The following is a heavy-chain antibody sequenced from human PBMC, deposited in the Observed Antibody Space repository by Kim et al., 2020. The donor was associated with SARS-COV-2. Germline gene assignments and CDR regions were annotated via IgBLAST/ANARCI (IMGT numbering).Heavy chain of an antibody. CDR1: GGSFSGYY. Sequence: SETLSLTCAVYGGSFSGYYWSWIRQPPGKGLEWIGEINHSGSTNYNPSIKSRVTISVDTSKNQFSLKLSSVTAADTAVYYCARRRQWLAPFDYWGQGTLVTVSS. D-gene: IGHD6-19*01. V-gene: IGHV4-34*01. CDR3: ARRRQWLAPFDY. J-gene: IGHJ4*02. CDR2: INHSGST.